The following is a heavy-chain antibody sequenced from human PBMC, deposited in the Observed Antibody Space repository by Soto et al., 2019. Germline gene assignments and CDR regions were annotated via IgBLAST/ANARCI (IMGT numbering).Heavy chain of an antibody. V-gene: IGHV3-21*01. CDR2: ISSSSSYI. Sequence: GGSLRLSCAASGFTFSSYGMHWVRQAPGKGLEWVSAISSSSSYIYYADSVKGRFTISRDNAKNSLYLQMNSLRAEDTAVYYCARGVGLAVAGTYYFDYWGQGTLVTVSS. J-gene: IGHJ4*02. CDR3: ARGVGLAVAGTYYFDY. D-gene: IGHD6-19*01. CDR1: GFTFSSYG.